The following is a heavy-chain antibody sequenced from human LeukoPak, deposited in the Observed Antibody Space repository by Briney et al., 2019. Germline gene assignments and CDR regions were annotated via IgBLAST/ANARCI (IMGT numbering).Heavy chain of an antibody. CDR2: GNPSAGST. CDR1: GSPLASYS. J-gene: IGHJ4*02. V-gene: IGHV1-46*01. Sequence: ASVKLSCTASGSPLASYSMHWVREAPGHGHEWMGIGNPSAGSTSYAQTTQGRVTMTRDTYTSTVSMELSSLRSEETAVYYCARVGSKGIDAAMAPSFGSLYYSGERTLVTASS. D-gene: IGHD5-18*01. CDR3: ARVGSKGIDAAMAPSFGSLYY.